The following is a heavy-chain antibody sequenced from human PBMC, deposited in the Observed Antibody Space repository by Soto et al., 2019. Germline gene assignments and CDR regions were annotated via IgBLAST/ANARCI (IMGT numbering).Heavy chain of an antibody. CDR3: AKDRGPRRQWLIDTCDY. D-gene: IGHD6-19*01. V-gene: IGHV3-30*18. Sequence: QVQLVESGGGVVQPGRSLRVSCAASGFTFSIYAMHWVRQAPGTGLEWVAVISYDGTKTYYADSVKGRFTISRDNSKNTVYLQMNTLRNEDTAVYYCAKDRGPRRQWLIDTCDYWGHGTLVT. CDR2: ISYDGTKT. CDR1: GFTFSIYA. J-gene: IGHJ4*01.